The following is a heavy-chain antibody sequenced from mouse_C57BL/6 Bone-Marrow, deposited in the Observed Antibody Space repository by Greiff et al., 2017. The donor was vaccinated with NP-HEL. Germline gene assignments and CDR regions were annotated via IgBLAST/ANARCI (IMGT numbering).Heavy chain of an antibody. D-gene: IGHD1-2*01. Sequence: DVMLVESGGGLVKPGGSLKLSCAASGFTFSSYAMSWVRQTPEKRLEWVATISDGGSYTYYPDNVKGRFTISRDNAKNNLYLQMSHLKSEDTAMYYCARDYYGRRFAYWGQGTLVTVSA. V-gene: IGHV5-4*01. J-gene: IGHJ3*01. CDR3: ARDYYGRRFAY. CDR1: GFTFSSYA. CDR2: ISDGGSYT.